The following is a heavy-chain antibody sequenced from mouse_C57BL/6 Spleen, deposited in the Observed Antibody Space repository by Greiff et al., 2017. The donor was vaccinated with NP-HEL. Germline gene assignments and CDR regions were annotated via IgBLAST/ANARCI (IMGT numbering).Heavy chain of an antibody. V-gene: IGHV1-69*01. D-gene: IGHD1-1*01. CDR3: AMGYYYGSSPFAY. CDR1: GYTFTSYW. J-gene: IGHJ3*01. Sequence: QVQLKQPGAELVMPGASVKLSCKASGYTFTSYWMRWVKQRPGQGLEWIGEIDPSDSYTNYNQKFKGKSTLTVDKSSSTAYMQLSSLTSEDSAVYYCAMGYYYGSSPFAYWGQGTLVTVSA. CDR2: IDPSDSYT.